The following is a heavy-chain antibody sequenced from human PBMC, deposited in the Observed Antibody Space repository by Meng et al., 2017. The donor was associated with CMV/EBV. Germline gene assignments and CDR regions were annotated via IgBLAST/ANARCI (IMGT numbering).Heavy chain of an antibody. CDR2: ISYDGSNK. CDR1: GFTFSSYA. D-gene: IGHD2-2*01. J-gene: IGHJ4*02. Sequence: GGSLRLSCAASGFTFSSYAMHWVRQAPGKGLEWVAVISYDGSNKYYADSVKGRFTISRDNSKNTLYRQMNSLRAEDTAVYYCARSGGDFIVVVPAAADFDYWGQGTLVTVSS. CDR3: ARSGGDFIVVVPAAADFDY. V-gene: IGHV3-30-3*01.